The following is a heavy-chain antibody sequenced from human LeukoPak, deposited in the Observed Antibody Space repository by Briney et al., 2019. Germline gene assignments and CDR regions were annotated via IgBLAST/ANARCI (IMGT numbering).Heavy chain of an antibody. CDR2: ISSSGSTI. Sequence: AGGSLRLSCAASGFTFSSYEMNWVRQAPGKGLEWVSYISSSGSTIYYADSVKGRFTISRDNAKNSLYLQMNSLRAEDTAAYYCARDRNYYGSGSYYEPDYWGQGTLVTVSS. D-gene: IGHD3-10*01. V-gene: IGHV3-48*03. CDR1: GFTFSSYE. CDR3: ARDRNYYGSGSYYEPDY. J-gene: IGHJ4*02.